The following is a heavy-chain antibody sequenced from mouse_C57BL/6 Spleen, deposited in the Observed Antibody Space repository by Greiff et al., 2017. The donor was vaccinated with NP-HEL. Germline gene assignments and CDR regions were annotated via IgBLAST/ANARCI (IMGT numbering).Heavy chain of an antibody. D-gene: IGHD1-1*01. V-gene: IGHV1-7*01. CDR1: GYTFTSYW. Sequence: QVQLQQSGAELAKPGASVKLSCKASGYTFTSYWMHWVKQRPGQGLEWIGYINPSSGYTKYNQKFKDKATLTAAKSSSTAYMQLSSLTHEDAAVYYCAREGILATVDPTGFAYWGQGTLVTVSA. CDR2: INPSSGYT. J-gene: IGHJ3*01. CDR3: AREGILATVDPTGFAY.